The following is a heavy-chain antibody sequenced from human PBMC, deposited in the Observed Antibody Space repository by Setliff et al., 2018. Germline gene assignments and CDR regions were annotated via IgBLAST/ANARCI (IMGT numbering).Heavy chain of an antibody. J-gene: IGHJ4*02. CDR2: ISYDGSNK. CDR1: GFTFSSYA. Sequence: PGGSLRLSCAASGFTFSSYAMHWVRQAPGKGLEWVAVISYDGSNKYYADSVKGRFTISRDNSKNTLYLQMNSLRAEDTAVYYCARGAYCSGGSCYSPLDYWGQGTLVTVSS. V-gene: IGHV3-30*07. D-gene: IGHD2-15*01. CDR3: ARGAYCSGGSCYSPLDY.